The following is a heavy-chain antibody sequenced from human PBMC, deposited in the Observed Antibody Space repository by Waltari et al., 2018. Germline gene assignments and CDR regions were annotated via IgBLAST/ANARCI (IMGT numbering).Heavy chain of an antibody. CDR3: ARSGMKFTFDY. J-gene: IGHJ4*02. CDR2: IKEDGSDK. Sequence: EVRVVESGVGLVQPGGSLSLFCAASGVTFGRYWMTWVRQAPGQGLEWVANIKEDGSDKEYADSVKGRFSNSRDNAKDSLYLQMNSLRAEDTALYYCARSGMKFTFDYWGRGTPVIVSS. CDR1: GVTFGRYW. D-gene: IGHD1-26*01. V-gene: IGHV3-7*01.